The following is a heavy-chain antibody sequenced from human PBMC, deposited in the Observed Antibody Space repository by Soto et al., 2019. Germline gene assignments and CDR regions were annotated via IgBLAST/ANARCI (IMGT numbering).Heavy chain of an antibody. CDR1: GFSLRGYW. D-gene: IGHD3-16*01. Sequence: EVQLVESGGGLVQPGGSLRLTCAASGFSLRGYWMSWVRQAPGKGLEWVANIKQDGSDKRYVDSVKGRFTISRDNAENSLYLKMNSPRAEDTAVYYCARGGGNFDQWGQGTLVTVSS. J-gene: IGHJ4*02. CDR3: ARGGGNFDQ. V-gene: IGHV3-7*04. CDR2: IKQDGSDK.